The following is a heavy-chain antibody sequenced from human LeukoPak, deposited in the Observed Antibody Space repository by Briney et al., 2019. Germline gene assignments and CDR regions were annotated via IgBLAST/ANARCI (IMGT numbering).Heavy chain of an antibody. Sequence: GGSLRLSCAVSGFTFSSYAMSWVRQAPGKGLEWVSDISGSGHDTYYADSVKGRFTISRDNSKNTLYLQINSLRAEDTAVYYCATLWIRDLYYYYMDVWGKGTTVTVSS. D-gene: IGHD3-10*01. V-gene: IGHV3-23*01. CDR3: ATLWIRDLYYYYMDV. CDR2: ISGSGHDT. CDR1: GFTFSSYA. J-gene: IGHJ6*03.